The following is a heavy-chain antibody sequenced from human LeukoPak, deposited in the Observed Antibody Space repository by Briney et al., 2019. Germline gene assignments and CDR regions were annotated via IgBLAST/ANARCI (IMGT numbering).Heavy chain of an antibody. CDR2: IYPGDSDT. D-gene: IGHD1-26*01. J-gene: IGHJ6*03. CDR1: GYSFTSYW. CDR3: ARRSYRPYYYMDV. V-gene: IGHV5-51*01. Sequence: GESLKISCKGSGYSFTSYWIGWVRQMPGKDLEWMGIIYPGDSDTSYSPSFQGQVTISADKSISTAYLQWSSLKASDTAMYYCARRSYRPYYYMDVWGKGTTVTISS.